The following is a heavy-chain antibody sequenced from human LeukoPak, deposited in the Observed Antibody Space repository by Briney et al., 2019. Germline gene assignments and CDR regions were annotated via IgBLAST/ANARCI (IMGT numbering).Heavy chain of an antibody. J-gene: IGHJ3*02. CDR3: ARKNDFEI. Sequence: SETLSLTCTVSGGSITSDHRNWIRQPPGKGLEWIGCIFYSGRTYYNPSLKSRVSISVDMSKNQFSLRLTSVTAADTAVYYCARKNDFEIWGQGTLVTVSS. CDR1: GGSITSDH. V-gene: IGHV4-59*12. D-gene: IGHD2/OR15-2a*01. CDR2: IFYSGRT.